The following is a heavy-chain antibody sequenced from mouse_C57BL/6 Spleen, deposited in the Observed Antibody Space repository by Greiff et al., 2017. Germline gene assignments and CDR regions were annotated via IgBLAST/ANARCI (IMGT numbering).Heavy chain of an antibody. CDR1: GYTFTSYW. Sequence: QVQLQQPGAELVKPGASVKLSCKASGYTFTSYWMHWVKQRPGQGLEWIGMIHPNSGSTNYNEKFKSKATLTVDKSSSTAYMQLSSLASEDSAVYYCAREGYYGSSESYFDYWGQGTTLTVSS. CDR3: AREGYYGSSESYFDY. V-gene: IGHV1-64*01. J-gene: IGHJ2*01. CDR2: IHPNSGST. D-gene: IGHD1-1*01.